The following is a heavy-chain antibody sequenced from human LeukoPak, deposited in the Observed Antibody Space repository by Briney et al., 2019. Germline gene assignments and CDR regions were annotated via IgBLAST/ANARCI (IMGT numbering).Heavy chain of an antibody. CDR2: ISSNGGST. CDR3: ARGSRITMIVVVDGDAFDI. V-gene: IGHV3-64*01. Sequence: GGSLRLSCAASGFTFSSHAMHWVRQAPGKGLEYVSAISSNGGSTYYANSVKGRFTISRDNSKNTLYLQMGSLRAEDMAVYYCARGSRITMIVVVDGDAFDIWGQGTMVTVSS. D-gene: IGHD3-22*01. J-gene: IGHJ3*02. CDR1: GFTFSSHA.